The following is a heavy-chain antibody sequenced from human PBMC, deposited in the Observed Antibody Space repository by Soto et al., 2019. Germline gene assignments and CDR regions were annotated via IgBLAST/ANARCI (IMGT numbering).Heavy chain of an antibody. CDR3: ARGGTPIAY. CDR2: ISAYNGNT. D-gene: IGHD3-16*01. J-gene: IGHJ4*02. CDR1: GYTFTNFG. Sequence: QVQLVQSGAEVKKPGASVKVSCKASGYTFTNFGISWVRQAPGQGLEWMGWISAYNGNTNYAQNFQGRVTMTTATSTSTDYMELRSPRSDDTAVYYSARGGTPIAYWGQGTLVTAS. V-gene: IGHV1-18*01.